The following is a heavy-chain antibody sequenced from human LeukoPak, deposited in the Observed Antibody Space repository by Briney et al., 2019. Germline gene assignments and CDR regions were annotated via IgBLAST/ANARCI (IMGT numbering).Heavy chain of an antibody. Sequence: VASVKVSCKVSGYTLTELSMHWVRQAPGKGLEWMGGFDPEDGETIYAQKFQGRVTMIEDTSTDTAYMELSSLRSEDTAVYYCATYNWNDAFDYWGQGTLVTVSS. CDR1: GYTLTELS. D-gene: IGHD1-1*01. CDR3: ATYNWNDAFDY. CDR2: FDPEDGET. V-gene: IGHV1-24*01. J-gene: IGHJ4*02.